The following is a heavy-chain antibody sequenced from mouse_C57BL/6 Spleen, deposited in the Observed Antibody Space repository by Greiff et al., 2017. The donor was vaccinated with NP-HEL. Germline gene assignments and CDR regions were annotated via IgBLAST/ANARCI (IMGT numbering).Heavy chain of an antibody. V-gene: IGHV5-4*03. CDR2: ISDGGSYT. CDR1: GFTFSSYA. CDR3: ARANWDVGYFDY. J-gene: IGHJ2*01. Sequence: EVKLMESGGGLVKPGGSLKLSCAASGFTFSSYAMSWVRQTPEKRLEWVATISDGGSYTYYPDNVKGRFTISRDNAKNNLYLQMSHLKSEDTAMYYCARANWDVGYFDYWGQGTTLTVSS. D-gene: IGHD4-1*01.